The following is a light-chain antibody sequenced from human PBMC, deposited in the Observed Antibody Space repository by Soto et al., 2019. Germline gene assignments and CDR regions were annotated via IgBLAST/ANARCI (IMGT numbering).Light chain of an antibody. CDR2: EVS. J-gene: IGLJ1*01. CDR3: SSYTSSSTLDV. V-gene: IGLV2-14*01. Sequence: QSVLTQPASVSGSPGQSITISCTGTSSDVGGYNYVSWYQQHPGKAPKLMIYEVSNRPSGVSNRFSGSKSGNTASLTISGPQAEDEADYYCSSYTSSSTLDVFGTRTKVTVL. CDR1: SSDVGGYNY.